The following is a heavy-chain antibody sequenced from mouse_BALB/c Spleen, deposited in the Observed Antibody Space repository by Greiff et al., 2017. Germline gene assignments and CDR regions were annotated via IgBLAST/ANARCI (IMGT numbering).Heavy chain of an antibody. CDR3: TRRDYGSSYWYFDV. D-gene: IGHD1-1*01. J-gene: IGHJ1*01. CDR1: GYTFTDYE. CDR2: IDPETGGT. Sequence: QVQLQQPGAELVRPGASVTLSCKASGYTFTDYEMHWVKQTPVHGLEWIGAIDPETGGTAYNQKFKGKATLTADKSSSTAYMELRSLTSEDSAVYYCTRRDYGSSYWYFDVWGAGTTVTVSS. V-gene: IGHV1-15*01.